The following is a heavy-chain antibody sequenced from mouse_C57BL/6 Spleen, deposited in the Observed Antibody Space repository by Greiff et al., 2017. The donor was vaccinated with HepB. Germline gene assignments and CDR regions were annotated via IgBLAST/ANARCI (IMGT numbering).Heavy chain of an antibody. Sequence: QVQLQQPGAELVMPGASVKLSCKASGYTFTSYWMHWVKQRPGQGLEWIGEIDPSDIYTNYNQKFKCKSTLTLDQSSSTAYMQRSSLTSEDSDVYDCARRYGSSPDYGGQGTTRTVAS. V-gene: IGHV1-69*01. D-gene: IGHD1-1*01. J-gene: IGHJ2*01. CDR3: ARRYGSSPDY. CDR2: IDPSDIYT. CDR1: GYTFTSYW.